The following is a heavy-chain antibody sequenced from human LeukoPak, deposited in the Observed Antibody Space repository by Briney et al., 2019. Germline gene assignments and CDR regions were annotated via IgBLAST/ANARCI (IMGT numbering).Heavy chain of an antibody. Sequence: PGGSLRLSCAASGFTFSSYGMHWVRQAPGKGLEWVAVISYDGSNKYYADSVKGRFTISRDNSKNTLYLQMNSLRAEDTAVYYCAKDRYYYDSSGYSDEDYWGQGTLVTVSS. CDR3: AKDRYYYDSSGYSDEDY. D-gene: IGHD3-22*01. CDR1: GFTFSSYG. V-gene: IGHV3-30*18. J-gene: IGHJ4*02. CDR2: ISYDGSNK.